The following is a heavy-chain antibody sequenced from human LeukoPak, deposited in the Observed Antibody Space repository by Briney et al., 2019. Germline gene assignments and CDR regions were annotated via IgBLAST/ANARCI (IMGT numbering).Heavy chain of an antibody. CDR3: ARGSLRHGESSRYLILDY. CDR1: GFTFSDYY. Sequence: GGSLRLSCAASGFTFSDYYMSWIRQAPGKGLEWVSYISSSGNIIYYAHSVKGRFTISRDNSKNTLYLQMNSLRAEDTAVYYCARGSLRHGESSRYLILDYWGQGTLVTVSS. D-gene: IGHD3-22*01. J-gene: IGHJ4*02. CDR2: ISSSGNII. V-gene: IGHV3-11*04.